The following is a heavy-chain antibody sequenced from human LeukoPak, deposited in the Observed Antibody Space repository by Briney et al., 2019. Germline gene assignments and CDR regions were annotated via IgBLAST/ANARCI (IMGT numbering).Heavy chain of an antibody. V-gene: IGHV4-59*01. CDR3: ARDLRPTTPYYYFDY. CDR1: GGSISTYY. CDR2: VYYSGST. D-gene: IGHD2-15*01. Sequence: SETLSLTCTVSGGSISTYYWNWIRQPPGKGLEWIGCVYYSGSTNYNPSLKSRVTISVDPSKNQFSLKLSSVTAADTAVYYCARDLRPTTPYYYFDYWGQGTLVTVSS. J-gene: IGHJ4*02.